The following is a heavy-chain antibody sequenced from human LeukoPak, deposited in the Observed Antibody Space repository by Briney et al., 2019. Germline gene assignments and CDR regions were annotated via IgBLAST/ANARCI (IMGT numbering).Heavy chain of an antibody. CDR3: AKDRVLRYFDWLFDLDY. V-gene: IGHV3-52*01. Sequence: GGSLRLSCAASGFTFSSSWMHWVCQAPEKGLEWVADIKCDGSEKYYVDSVKGRFTISRDNSKNTLYLQMNSLRAEDTAVYYCAKDRVLRYFDWLFDLDYWGQGTLVTVSS. D-gene: IGHD3-9*01. CDR1: GFTFSSSW. J-gene: IGHJ4*02. CDR2: IKCDGSEK.